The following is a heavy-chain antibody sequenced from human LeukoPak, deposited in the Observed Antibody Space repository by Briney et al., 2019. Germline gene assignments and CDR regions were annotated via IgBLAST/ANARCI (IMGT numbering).Heavy chain of an antibody. CDR1: GFSVIRNY. D-gene: IGHD1-26*01. Sequence: GGSLRLSCAASGFSVIRNYMNWVRQAPGKGLEWVSVIYTNGTTYYADSVKGRFTISRDDSKNTLSLQMSSLRAEDTAVYYCARRSGSYDYWGQGTLVIVSS. V-gene: IGHV3-66*04. CDR2: IYTNGTT. CDR3: ARRSGSYDY. J-gene: IGHJ4*02.